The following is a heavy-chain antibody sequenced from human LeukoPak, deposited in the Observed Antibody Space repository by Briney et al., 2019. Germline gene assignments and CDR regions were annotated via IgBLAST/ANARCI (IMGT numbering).Heavy chain of an antibody. CDR3: ARSYCSSTSCSYDAFDI. V-gene: IGHV4-30-4*08. CDR1: GGSISSGDYY. D-gene: IGHD2-2*01. J-gene: IGHJ3*02. Sequence: SETLSLTCTVSGGSISSGDYYWSWIRQPPGKGLEWIGYIYYSGSTYYNPSLKSRVTISVDTSKNQFSLKLSSVTAADTAVYYCARSYCSSTSCSYDAFDIWGQGTMVTVSS. CDR2: IYYSGST.